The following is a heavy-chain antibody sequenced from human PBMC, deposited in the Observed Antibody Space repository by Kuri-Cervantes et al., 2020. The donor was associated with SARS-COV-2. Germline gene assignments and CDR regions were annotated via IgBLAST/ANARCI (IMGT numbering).Heavy chain of an antibody. J-gene: IGHJ6*03. D-gene: IGHD6-13*01. CDR1: GFTFSSYW. CDR2: IKQDGSEK. Sequence: GESLKISCAASGFTFSSYWMSWVRQAPGKGLEWVANIKQDGSEKYYVDSVKGRFTISRDNAKNSLYLQMNSLRAEDTAVYYCARLGAARKSYYYYYMDVWGKGTTVTVSS. V-gene: IGHV3-7*01. CDR3: ARLGAARKSYYYYYMDV.